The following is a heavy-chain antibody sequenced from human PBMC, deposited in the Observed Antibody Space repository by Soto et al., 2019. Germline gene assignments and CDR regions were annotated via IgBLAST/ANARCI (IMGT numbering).Heavy chain of an antibody. CDR3: DCSMDDSTAFGY. V-gene: IGHV3-74*01. J-gene: IGHJ4*02. D-gene: IGHD2-8*01. Sequence: GGSLRLSCAASGFTFSSYAMHWVRQAPGKGLVWVSRINSDGSSTSYADSVKGRFTISRDNAKNTLYLQMNSLRAEDTAGYYCDCSMDDSTAFGYWGRGTLVTVSS. CDR2: INSDGSST. CDR1: GFTFSSYA.